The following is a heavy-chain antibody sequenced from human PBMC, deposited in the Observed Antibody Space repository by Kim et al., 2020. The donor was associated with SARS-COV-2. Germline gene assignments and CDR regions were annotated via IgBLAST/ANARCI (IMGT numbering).Heavy chain of an antibody. D-gene: IGHD6-13*01. V-gene: IGHV4-4*07. CDR3: AVMPGIAIE. CDR1: GGSISSYD. Sequence: SETLSLTCTVSGGSISSYDWSWIRQPAGKGLEWIGRIFSSGSTSYNPSLKRRVTMSVASSKNQFTLRLNSVTAADTAVYYCAVMPGIAIEWGQGTPVTVSS. J-gene: IGHJ4*01. CDR2: IFSSGST.